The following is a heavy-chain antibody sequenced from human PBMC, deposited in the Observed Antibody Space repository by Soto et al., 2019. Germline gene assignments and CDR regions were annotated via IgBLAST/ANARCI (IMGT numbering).Heavy chain of an antibody. V-gene: IGHV1-2*02. D-gene: IGHD6-6*01. CDR2: ISPNSGGT. CDR3: ALEYSSSSSPDY. CDR1: GYTFTGYY. J-gene: IGHJ4*02. Sequence: ASVKVSCKASGYTFTGYYMHWVRQAPGQGLEWMGWISPNSGGTNYAQKFRGRVAMTRDTSISTAYMELRRLRSDDTAVYYCALEYSSSSSPDYWGQGTLVTVSS.